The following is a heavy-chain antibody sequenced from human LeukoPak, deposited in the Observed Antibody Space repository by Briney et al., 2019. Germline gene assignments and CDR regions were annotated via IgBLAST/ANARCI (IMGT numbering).Heavy chain of an antibody. CDR2: IYSGGST. CDR1: GFTVSSNY. CDR3: ARDPRRYSGYVDY. Sequence: PGGSLRLSCAASGFTVSSNYMSWVRQAPGKGLEWVSVIYSGGSTYYADSVKGRFTISRDNSKNTLYLQMNSLRAEDTAVYYCARDPRRYSGYVDYWGQGTLVTVSS. D-gene: IGHD5-12*01. J-gene: IGHJ4*02. V-gene: IGHV3-66*01.